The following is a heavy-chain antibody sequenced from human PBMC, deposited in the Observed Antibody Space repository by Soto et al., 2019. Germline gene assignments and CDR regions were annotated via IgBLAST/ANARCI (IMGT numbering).Heavy chain of an antibody. V-gene: IGHV3-23*01. CDR3: AKDRSGGLGAFDY. D-gene: IGHD2-15*01. J-gene: IGHJ4*02. CDR1: GFTFSSYA. Sequence: GGSLRLSCAASGFTFSSYAMSWVRQAPGKGLEWVSAISGSGGSTYYADSVKGRFTISRDNSKNTLYLQMNSLGAEDTAVYYCAKDRSGGLGAFDYWGQGTLVTVSS. CDR2: ISGSGGST.